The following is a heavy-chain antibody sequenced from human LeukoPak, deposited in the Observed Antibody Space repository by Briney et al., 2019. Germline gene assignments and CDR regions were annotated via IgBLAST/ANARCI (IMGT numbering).Heavy chain of an antibody. CDR1: GXTVSNKNAA. CDR3: VREGVGATMAN. J-gene: IGHJ4*02. Sequence: SQTLSLTCAISGXTVSNKNAAWTWIRQSPSRGLEWLGRTYYRSKWYNDYAVSVKGRIDINPDTSKNQFSLQLNSVTPEDTAVYYCVREGVGATMANWGQGTLVTVSS. V-gene: IGHV6-1*01. D-gene: IGHD1-26*01. CDR2: TYYRSKWYN.